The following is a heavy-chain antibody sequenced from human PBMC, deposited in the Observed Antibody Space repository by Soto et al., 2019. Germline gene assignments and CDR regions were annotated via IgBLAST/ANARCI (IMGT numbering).Heavy chain of an antibody. CDR1: GGSISSYY. CDR2: IYYSGST. J-gene: IGHJ5*02. Sequence: PSETLSLTCTVSGGSISSYYWSWIRQPPGKGLEWIGYIYYSGSTNYNPSLKSRVTISVDTSKNQFSLKLSSVTAADTAVYYCALEAPDGWFDPWGQGTLVTVSS. V-gene: IGHV4-59*08. CDR3: ALEAPDGWFDP.